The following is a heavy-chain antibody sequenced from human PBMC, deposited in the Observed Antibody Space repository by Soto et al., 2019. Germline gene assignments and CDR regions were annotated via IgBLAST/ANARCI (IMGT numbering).Heavy chain of an antibody. V-gene: IGHV4-61*08. CDR1: GGSISSGGYY. D-gene: IGHD1-1*01. CDR2: IYYSGNT. J-gene: IGHJ4*02. CDR3: ARRYGYSFDY. Sequence: PSETLSLTCTVSGGSISSGGYYWSWIRQHPGKGLEWIGYIYYSGNTNYNPSLKSRVTISVDTSKNQFSLKLSSVTAADTAVYYCARRYGYSFDYWGQGTLVTVSS.